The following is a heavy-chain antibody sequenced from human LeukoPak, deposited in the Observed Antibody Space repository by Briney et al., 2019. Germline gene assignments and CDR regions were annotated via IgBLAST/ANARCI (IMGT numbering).Heavy chain of an antibody. CDR3: ARRLDTIEFDP. CDR2: ISSSGSTI. Sequence: GGSLRLSCAASGFTFSDYYMSWIRQAPGKGLEWVSYISSSGSTIYYADSVKGRFTISRDNAKNSLYLQMNSLRAEDTAVYHCARRLDTIEFDPWGQGTLVTVSS. V-gene: IGHV3-11*01. CDR1: GFTFSDYY. J-gene: IGHJ5*02. D-gene: IGHD5-12*01.